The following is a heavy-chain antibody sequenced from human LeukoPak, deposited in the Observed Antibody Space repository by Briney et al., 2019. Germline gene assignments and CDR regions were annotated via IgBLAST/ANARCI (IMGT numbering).Heavy chain of an antibody. CDR1: GFTFSSYA. Sequence: GGSLRLSCAASGFTFSSYAMSWVRQAPGKGLEWVSAISTSGSNTYYADSVNSRFTISRDNAKNSLYLQMNSLRAEDTAVYCCARVGVAAAGTGGSGNRFNWFDPWGQGTLVTVSS. D-gene: IGHD6-13*01. CDR3: ARVGVAAAGTGGSGNRFNWFDP. V-gene: IGHV3-21*01. CDR2: ISTSGSNT. J-gene: IGHJ5*02.